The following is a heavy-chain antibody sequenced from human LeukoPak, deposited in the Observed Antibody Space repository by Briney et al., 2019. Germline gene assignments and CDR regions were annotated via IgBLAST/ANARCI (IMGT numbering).Heavy chain of an antibody. CDR3: ATDTEDYFDY. Sequence: SETLSLTCAVYGGSFSGYYWSWIRQPPGKGLEWIGEINHSGSTNYNPSLKSRVTISVATSKNQFSLKLSSVTAADTAVYYCATDTEDYFDYWGQGTLVTVSS. D-gene: IGHD5-18*01. V-gene: IGHV4-34*01. CDR2: INHSGST. J-gene: IGHJ4*02. CDR1: GGSFSGYY.